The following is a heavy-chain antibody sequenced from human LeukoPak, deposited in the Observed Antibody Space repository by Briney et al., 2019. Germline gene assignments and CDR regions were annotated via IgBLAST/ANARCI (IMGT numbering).Heavy chain of an antibody. CDR2: IWEDGSNK. J-gene: IGHJ4*02. Sequence: GRSLRLSWGASGFNFRSHGMHWVRQAPGKGLEWVGIIWEDGSNKYYADSVKGRFTISRDNSKNTLYLQMDSLRAEDTAIYYCARDRGTTTSTGAKGYFDSWGQGTLVTVSS. V-gene: IGHV3-33*01. CDR3: ARDRGTTTSTGAKGYFDS. D-gene: IGHD1/OR15-1a*01. CDR1: GFNFRSHG.